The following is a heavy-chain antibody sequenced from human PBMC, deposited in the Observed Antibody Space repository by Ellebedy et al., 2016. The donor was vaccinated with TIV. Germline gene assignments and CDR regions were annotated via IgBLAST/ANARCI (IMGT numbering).Heavy chain of an antibody. Sequence: GESLKISCAASGFTFSTDWMHWVRQAPGKGLEWAANIKQDGSEKYYVDSVKGRFTISRDNAKNSLYLQMNSLRAEDTAVYYCAREVGGGGAYWGQGTLVTVSS. CDR3: AREVGGGGAY. CDR2: IKQDGSEK. V-gene: IGHV3-7*01. D-gene: IGHD2-21*01. CDR1: GFTFSTDW. J-gene: IGHJ4*02.